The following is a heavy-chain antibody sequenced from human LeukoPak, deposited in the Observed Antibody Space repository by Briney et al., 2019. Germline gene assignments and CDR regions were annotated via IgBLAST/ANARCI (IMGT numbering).Heavy chain of an antibody. V-gene: IGHV3-30*04. J-gene: IGHJ4*02. Sequence: GGSLRLSCAASGFTFSSYAMHWVRQAPGKGLEWVAVISYDGSNKYYADSVKGRFTISRDNSKNTLYLQMNSLRAEDTAVYYCARDEKGAFDYRGQGTLVTVSS. CDR2: ISYDGSNK. D-gene: IGHD4/OR15-4a*01. CDR3: ARDEKGAFDY. CDR1: GFTFSSYA.